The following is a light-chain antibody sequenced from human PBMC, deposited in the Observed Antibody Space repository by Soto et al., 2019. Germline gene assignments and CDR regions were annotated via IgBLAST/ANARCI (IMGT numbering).Light chain of an antibody. CDR2: GAS. V-gene: IGKV3-15*01. Sequence: EIVMTQSPATLSVSPGERATLSCRASQSVSSNLAWYQQKPGQAPRLLIYGASPRATSIPARFSGSGSGTEFTPTISSLQSEDFAGYYCQQYNNWPPYTFGQGTKLEIK. CDR3: QQYNNWPPYT. J-gene: IGKJ2*01. CDR1: QSVSSN.